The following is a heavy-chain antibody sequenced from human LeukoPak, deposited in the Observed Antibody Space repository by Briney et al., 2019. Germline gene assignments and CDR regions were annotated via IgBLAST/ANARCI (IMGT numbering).Heavy chain of an antibody. D-gene: IGHD2/OR15-2a*01. J-gene: IGHJ4*02. Sequence: GESLKTSCKGSGYSFTSYWIGWVRRMPGKGLEWMGIIYPGDSDTRYSPSFQGQVTISADKSINTAYLHWSTLKASDSATYYCARRGVSSEEYDYWGQGTLVTVSS. CDR2: IYPGDSDT. V-gene: IGHV5-51*01. CDR1: GYSFTSYW. CDR3: ARRGVSSEEYDY.